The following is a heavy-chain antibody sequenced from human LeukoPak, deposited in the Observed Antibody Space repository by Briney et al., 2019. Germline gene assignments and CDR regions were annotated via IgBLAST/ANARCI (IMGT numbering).Heavy chain of an antibody. CDR2: ISSSSSYI. CDR1: GFTFKTYT. CDR3: AREKKTEWTTGAFDM. Sequence: GGSLRLSCAASGFTFKTYTMHWVRQAPGMGLEWVSSISSSSSYIFYADSVKGRFTISRDNAKNSLYLQMNSLRAEDTAVYYCAREKKTEWTTGAFDMWGKGTMVIVSS. D-gene: IGHD3-3*01. V-gene: IGHV3-21*04. J-gene: IGHJ3*02.